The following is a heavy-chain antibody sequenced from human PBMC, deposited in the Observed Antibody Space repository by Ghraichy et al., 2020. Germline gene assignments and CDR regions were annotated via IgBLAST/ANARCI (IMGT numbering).Heavy chain of an antibody. Sequence: SETLSLTCTVSGGSISSYYWSWIRQPPGKGLEWIGYIYTSGSTNYNPSLKSRVTISVDTSKNQFSLKLSSVTAADTAVYYCARQIADRRYDFWSGYLDYWGQGTLVTVSS. D-gene: IGHD3-3*01. CDR1: GGSISSYY. CDR2: IYTSGST. V-gene: IGHV4-4*09. J-gene: IGHJ4*02. CDR3: ARQIADRRYDFWSGYLDY.